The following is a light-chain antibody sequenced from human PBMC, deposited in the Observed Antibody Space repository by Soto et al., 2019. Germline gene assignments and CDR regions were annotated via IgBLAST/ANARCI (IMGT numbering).Light chain of an antibody. CDR1: QSVSGY. CDR2: DAS. V-gene: IGKV3-11*01. Sequence: EIVLTQSPATLSLSPGNRATLSCRASQSVSGYLAWYQQKPGQAPRLLIYDASNRATGIPARFSGSGSGTDFTLPITSLEPEDFSVYYCQQSSNWPSTFGGGTKVEI. J-gene: IGKJ4*01. CDR3: QQSSNWPST.